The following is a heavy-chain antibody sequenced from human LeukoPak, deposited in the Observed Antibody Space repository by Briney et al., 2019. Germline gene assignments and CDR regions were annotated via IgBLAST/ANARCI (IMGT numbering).Heavy chain of an antibody. CDR2: ISYDGSNK. D-gene: IGHD4-17*01. CDR3: ARGSTVKGGPLQAHDAFDI. CDR1: GFTFSSYG. V-gene: IGHV3-30*19. Sequence: GGSLRLSCAASGFTFSSYGIHWVRQAPGRGLEGVAFISYDGSNKYYADSVKGRFTISRDNSKNTLYLQMNSLRAEDTAVYYCARGSTVKGGPLQAHDAFDIWGQGTMVTVSS. J-gene: IGHJ3*02.